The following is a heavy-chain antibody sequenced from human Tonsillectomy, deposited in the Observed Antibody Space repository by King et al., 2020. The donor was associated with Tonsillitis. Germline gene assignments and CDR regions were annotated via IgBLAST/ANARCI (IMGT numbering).Heavy chain of an antibody. J-gene: IGHJ6*02. V-gene: IGHV3-21*01. CDR2: ISSSSSYI. CDR1: GFTFSSYS. Sequence: QLVQSGGGLVKPGGSLRLSCAASGFTFSSYSMNWVRQAPGKGLEWVSSISSSSSYIYYADSVKDRFTISRDNAKNSLYLQMHSLRVEDTAVYYCARVSDALDYYYGMDVWGQGTTVIVSS. CDR3: ARVSDALDYYYGMDV. D-gene: IGHD3-16*02.